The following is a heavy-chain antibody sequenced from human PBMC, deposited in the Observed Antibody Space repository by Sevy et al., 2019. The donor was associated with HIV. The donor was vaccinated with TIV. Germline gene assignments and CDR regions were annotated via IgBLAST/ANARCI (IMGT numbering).Heavy chain of an antibody. D-gene: IGHD3-22*01. V-gene: IGHV3-53*01. Sequence: GESLKISCAASGFTVSSNYMSWVRQAPGKGLEWVSVIYSGGSTYYADSVKDRFTISRDNSKNTLYLQMNSLRAEDTAVYYCASDYYYDSSGYYSDYWGQGTLVTVSS. CDR2: IYSGGST. CDR1: GFTVSSNY. J-gene: IGHJ4*02. CDR3: ASDYYYDSSGYYSDY.